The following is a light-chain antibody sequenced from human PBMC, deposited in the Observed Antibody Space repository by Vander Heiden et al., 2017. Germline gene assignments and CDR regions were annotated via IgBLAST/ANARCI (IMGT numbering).Light chain of an antibody. CDR3: QQSYSAPYT. CDR2: AAS. V-gene: IGKV1-39*01. J-gene: IGKJ2*01. Sequence: DILLTQSPSSLSASVGDTVTITCRASQSIDSYLNWYHQKPGKAPKLLIYAASSLHSGVPSSFGGSGFGTDFTLTISSLQPEDSATYNCQQSYSAPYTFGQGTKLEI. CDR1: QSIDSY.